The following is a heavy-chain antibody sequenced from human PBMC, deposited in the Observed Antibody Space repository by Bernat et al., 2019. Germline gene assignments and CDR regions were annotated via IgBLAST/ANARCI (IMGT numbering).Heavy chain of an antibody. CDR1: GGSISSGGYY. Sequence: QVQLQESGPGLVKPSQTLSLTCTVSGGSISSGGYYWSWIRQHPGKGLEWIGYIYYSGSTYYNPSLKSRVTISVDTSKNQFSLKLSSVTAADTAVYYCATLPIGGGSGFRCLENWFDPWGQGTLVTVSS. J-gene: IGHJ5*02. D-gene: IGHD2-15*01. V-gene: IGHV4-31*03. CDR3: ATLPIGGGSGFRCLENWFDP. CDR2: IYYSGST.